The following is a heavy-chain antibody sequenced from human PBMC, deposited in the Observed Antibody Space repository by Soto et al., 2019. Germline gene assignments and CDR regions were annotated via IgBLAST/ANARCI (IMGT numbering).Heavy chain of an antibody. CDR1: GGTFSSYA. CDR3: ARAPYYDSSGSFVYFDY. Sequence: ASVKVSCKASGGTFSSYAISWVRQAPGQGLEWMGGIIPIFGTANYAQKFQGRVTITADESTSTAYMELSSLRSEDTAVYYCARAPYYDSSGSFVYFDYWGQGTLVTVYS. CDR2: IIPIFGTA. J-gene: IGHJ4*02. D-gene: IGHD3-22*01. V-gene: IGHV1-69*13.